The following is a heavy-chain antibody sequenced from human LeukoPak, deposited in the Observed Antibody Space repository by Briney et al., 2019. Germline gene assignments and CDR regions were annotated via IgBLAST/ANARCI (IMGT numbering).Heavy chain of an antibody. CDR1: GGTFSSYA. CDR2: VIPIFGTA. D-gene: IGHD6-13*01. CDR3: ARGIAAAGLYYYYYMDV. V-gene: IGHV1-69*05. J-gene: IGHJ6*03. Sequence: SVKVSCKASGGTFSSYAISWVRQAPGQGLEWMGRVIPIFGTANYAQKFQGRVTITTDESTSTAYMELSSLRSEDTAVYYCARGIAAAGLYYYYYMDVWGKGTTVTVSS.